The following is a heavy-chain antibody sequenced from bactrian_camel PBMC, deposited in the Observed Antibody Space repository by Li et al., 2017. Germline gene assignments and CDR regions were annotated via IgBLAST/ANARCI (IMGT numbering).Heavy chain of an antibody. Sequence: VQLVESGGDSVQAGGSLRLSCEGTGYDKPNYCMGWYRQAPGKGLEWVSAINSGGGSTYYADSVKGRFTISRDNAKNTLYLQLNSPKPEDTAVYYCVCQITGVWVLSDWGQGTQVTVS. CDR2: INSGGGST. D-gene: IGHD5*01. CDR1: GYDKPNYC. V-gene: IGHV3S40*01. J-gene: IGHJ4*01. CDR3: VCQITGVWVLSD.